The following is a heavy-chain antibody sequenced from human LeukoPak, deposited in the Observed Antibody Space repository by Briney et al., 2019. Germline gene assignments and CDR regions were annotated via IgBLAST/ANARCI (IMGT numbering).Heavy chain of an antibody. CDR2: ISYSGST. J-gene: IGHJ6*03. D-gene: IGHD6-19*01. V-gene: IGHV4-30-4*07. CDR3: ARGYSSGCQGCYYYMDV. Sequence: PSETLSLTCTVSGGSISSGGYSWSWIRQPPGKGLEWIGYISYSGSTYYNPSLKSRVTISVDTSKSQFSLKLSSVTAADTAVYYCARGYSSGCQGCYYYMDVWGKGTTVTVSS. CDR1: GGSISSGGYS.